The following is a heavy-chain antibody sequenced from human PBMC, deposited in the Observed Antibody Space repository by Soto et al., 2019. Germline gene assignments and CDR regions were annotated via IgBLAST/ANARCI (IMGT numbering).Heavy chain of an antibody. V-gene: IGHV3-23*03. CDR2: IYSGGNT. CDR3: ARVSVAGCSTASCLNWYFDL. CDR1: GFTFDDYA. D-gene: IGHD2-2*01. Sequence: EVQLVESGGGLVQPGRSLRLSCAASGFTFDDYAMHWVRQAPGKGLEWVSLIYSGGNTYFAESVKGRFTISRDNPKNTVYLQMSSLRAEDTAVYYCARVSVAGCSTASCLNWYFDLWGRGTLVSVSS. J-gene: IGHJ2*01.